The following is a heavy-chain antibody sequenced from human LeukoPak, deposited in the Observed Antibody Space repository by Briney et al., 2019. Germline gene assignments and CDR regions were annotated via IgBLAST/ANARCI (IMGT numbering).Heavy chain of an antibody. D-gene: IGHD2-2*01. CDR3: ATDSIVVVPAAMLGRAFDI. Sequence: ASVKVSCKVSGYTLTELSMHWVRQAPGKGLEWMGGFDPEDGETIYAQKLQGRVTMTEDTSTDTAYMELSSLRSEDTAVYYCATDSIVVVPAAMLGRAFDIWGQGTMVTVSS. CDR1: GYTLTELS. J-gene: IGHJ3*02. CDR2: FDPEDGET. V-gene: IGHV1-24*01.